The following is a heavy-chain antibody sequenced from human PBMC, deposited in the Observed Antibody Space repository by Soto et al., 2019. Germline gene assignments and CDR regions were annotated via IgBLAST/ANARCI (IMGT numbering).Heavy chain of an antibody. J-gene: IGHJ3*02. CDR2: IYYSGST. V-gene: IGHV4-30-4*01. CDR1: GGSISSGDYY. Sequence: PSETLSLTCTVSGGSISSGDYYWSWIRQPPGKGLEWIGYIYYSGSTYYNPSLKSRVTISVDTSKNQFSLKLSSVTAADTAVYYCARLGDIVATIGLAFDIWGQGTMVTVSS. D-gene: IGHD5-12*01. CDR3: ARLGDIVATIGLAFDI.